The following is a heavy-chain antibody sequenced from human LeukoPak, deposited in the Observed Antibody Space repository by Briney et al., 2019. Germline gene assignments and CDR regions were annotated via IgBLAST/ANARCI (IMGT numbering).Heavy chain of an antibody. J-gene: IGHJ4*02. CDR1: GFTFSSYA. V-gene: IGHV3-30*04. CDR2: ISFDGSNK. CDR3: ASGPNQASSY. Sequence: SGGSLRLSCAASGFTFSSYAMHWVRQAPGKGLEWVAVISFDGSNKYYADSVKGRFTIFRDNAKNSLYLQMNSLRAEDTAVYYCASGPNQASSYWGQGTLVTVSS. D-gene: IGHD1-14*01.